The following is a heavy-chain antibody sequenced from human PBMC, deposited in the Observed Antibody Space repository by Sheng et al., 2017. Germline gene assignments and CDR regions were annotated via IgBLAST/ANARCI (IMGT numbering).Heavy chain of an antibody. V-gene: IGHV1-69*13. CDR3: ARDRSAMVFYFDY. Sequence: QVQLVQSGAEVKKPGSSVKVSCKASGGTFSRFPISWVRQAPGQGLEWMGGIIPIFGTANYAQKFQGRVTIIADESTSTAYMELSSLRSEDTAVYYCARDRSAMVFYFDYWGQGTLVTVSS. CDR2: IIPIFGTA. D-gene: IGHD5-18*01. CDR1: GGTFSRFP. J-gene: IGHJ4*02.